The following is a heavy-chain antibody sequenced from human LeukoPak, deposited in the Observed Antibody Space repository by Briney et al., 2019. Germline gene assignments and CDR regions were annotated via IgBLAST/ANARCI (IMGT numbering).Heavy chain of an antibody. CDR1: GGSVTKHY. J-gene: IGHJ5*01. D-gene: IGHD2-2*02. V-gene: IGHV4-59*02. CDR3: ASDLFPINWLES. CDR2: IFHTGIT. Sequence: PSETLSLTCTVSGGSVTKHYWLWIRQAPGKGLEWIGFIFHTGITNYNPSLKSRVTISVDTSKNQFSLKLTSVTAADTAVYFCASDLFPINWLESWGQGTLVTVSS.